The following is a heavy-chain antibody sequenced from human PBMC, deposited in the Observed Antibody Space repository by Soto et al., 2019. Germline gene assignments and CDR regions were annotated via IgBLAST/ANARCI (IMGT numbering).Heavy chain of an antibody. CDR3: ASPSNRGGTKNKPFFY. J-gene: IGHJ4*02. D-gene: IGHD2-15*01. Sequence: SETLSLTCTVSGGSISSSSYYWGWIRQPPGKGLEWIGSIYYSGSTYYNPSLKSRVTISVDTSKNQFSLKLSSVTAADTAVYYCASPSNRGGTKNKPFFYWGQGTLVTAPQ. CDR1: GGSISSSSYY. V-gene: IGHV4-39*01. CDR2: IYYSGST.